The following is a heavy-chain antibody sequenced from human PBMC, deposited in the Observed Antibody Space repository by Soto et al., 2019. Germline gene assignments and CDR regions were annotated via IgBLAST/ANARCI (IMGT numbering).Heavy chain of an antibody. CDR3: ARIPRVHDYYYYGMDV. CDR1: GYTFTGYY. D-gene: IGHD2-2*02. Sequence: GASVKVSCKASGYTFTGYYMHWVRQAPGQGLEWMGWINPNSGGTNYAQKFQGRVTMTRDTSISTAYMELSRLRSDDTAVYYCARIPRVHDYYYYGMDVWAKGPRSPSP. J-gene: IGHJ6*02. CDR2: INPNSGGT. V-gene: IGHV1-2*02.